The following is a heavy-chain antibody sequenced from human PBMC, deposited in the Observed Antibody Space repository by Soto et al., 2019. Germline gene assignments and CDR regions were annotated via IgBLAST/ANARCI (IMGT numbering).Heavy chain of an antibody. V-gene: IGHV3-53*01. D-gene: IGHD4-4*01. Sequence: EVQLVESGGGLVKPAGSLRLSCAASGFSVSNNYMIWFRLPPGKGLEWVSLIYSGGTTYYADSVKGRFTISRDNSKNTLYLQMNSLRVEDTAVYYCARNGWGMATVGMWGPGTLVTVSS. CDR3: ARNGWGMATVGM. CDR1: GFSVSNNY. J-gene: IGHJ4*02. CDR2: IYSGGTT.